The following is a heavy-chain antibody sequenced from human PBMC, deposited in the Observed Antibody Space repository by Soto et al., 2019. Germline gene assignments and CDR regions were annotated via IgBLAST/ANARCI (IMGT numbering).Heavy chain of an antibody. CDR3: ARREIQGPIDY. Sequence: QVQLQESGPGLVKPSDTLSLTCAVSGYSISSSNWWGWIRQPPGKGLEWIGYIYYSGTTYYNPSLKSRVTMSVDTSKHQFSLKLTSLTAVDTAVYYCARREIQGPIDYWGQGTLVTVSS. CDR1: GYSISSSNW. V-gene: IGHV4-28*01. D-gene: IGHD1-26*01. CDR2: IYYSGTT. J-gene: IGHJ4*02.